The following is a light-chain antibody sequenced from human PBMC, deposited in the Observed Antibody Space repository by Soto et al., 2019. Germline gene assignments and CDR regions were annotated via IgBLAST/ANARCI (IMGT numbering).Light chain of an antibody. J-gene: IGKJ1*01. CDR1: QSVGSN. Sequence: EILMTQSPATLSVSPGERATLSCRARQSVGSNLAWYQQKPGQAPRLLIYDASTRATGVPARFSGSGSGTEFTLTISSLQSEDFGVYHCQQYKNWPRTFGQGTKVDI. CDR3: QQYKNWPRT. CDR2: DAS. V-gene: IGKV3-15*01.